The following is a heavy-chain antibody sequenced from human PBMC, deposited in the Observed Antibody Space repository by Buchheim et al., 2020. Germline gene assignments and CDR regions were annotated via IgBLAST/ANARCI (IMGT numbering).Heavy chain of an antibody. CDR3: ARGSYQTGWRGFSYYSMDV. CDR1: GASINSGGYY. Sequence: HLQGSGPGLVRPSETLSLTCTVSGASINSGGYYWDWVRQPPGKGLEWVGHIYSGGSTYFNPSLKSRVTISFDASNTQFSLMLTSVTAADTGTYYCARGSYQTGWRGFSYYSMDVWGQGT. V-gene: IGHV4-39*07. J-gene: IGHJ6*02. D-gene: IGHD6-19*01. CDR2: IYSGGST.